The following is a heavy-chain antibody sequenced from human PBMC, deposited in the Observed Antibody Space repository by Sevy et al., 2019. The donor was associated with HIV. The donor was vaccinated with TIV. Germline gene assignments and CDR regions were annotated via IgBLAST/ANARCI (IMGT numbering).Heavy chain of an antibody. Sequence: SETLSLTCTVSGGSISSGGYYWSWIRQHPGRGLEWIGYIYYSGSTYYNPSLKSRVTISVDTSKNQFSLKLSSDTAADTAVYYCARPWGNIYRNWFDPWGQGTLVTVSS. V-gene: IGHV4-31*03. CDR3: ARPWGNIYRNWFDP. CDR1: GGSISSGGYY. J-gene: IGHJ5*02. CDR2: IYYSGST. D-gene: IGHD3-16*01.